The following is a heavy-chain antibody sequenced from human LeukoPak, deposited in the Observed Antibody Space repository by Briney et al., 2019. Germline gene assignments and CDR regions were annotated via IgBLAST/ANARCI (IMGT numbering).Heavy chain of an antibody. D-gene: IGHD1-26*01. V-gene: IGHV1-18*01. CDR2: ISAYNGNT. CDR3: AREPLVVGATVDY. CDR1: GYTFTKYG. Sequence: ASVKVSCKASGYTFTKYGISWVRQAPGQGLEWMGWISAYNGNTNYAQKLQGRVTMTTDTSTSTAFMELRSLRSDDTAVYCCAREPLVVGATVDYWGQGTLVTVSS. J-gene: IGHJ4*02.